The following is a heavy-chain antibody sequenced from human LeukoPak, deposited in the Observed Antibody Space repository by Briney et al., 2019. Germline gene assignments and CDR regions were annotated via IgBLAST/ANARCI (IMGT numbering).Heavy chain of an antibody. CDR1: GGSISSGDYY. J-gene: IGHJ4*02. Sequence: PSETLSLTSTVSGGSISSGDYYWSWIRQPPGKGLEWIGYIYYSGSTYYNPSLKSRVTISVDTSKNQFSLKLSSVTAADTAVYYCARGISSPRPIPLDYWGQGTLVTVSS. D-gene: IGHD6-19*01. CDR2: IYYSGST. V-gene: IGHV4-30-4*01. CDR3: ARGISSPRPIPLDY.